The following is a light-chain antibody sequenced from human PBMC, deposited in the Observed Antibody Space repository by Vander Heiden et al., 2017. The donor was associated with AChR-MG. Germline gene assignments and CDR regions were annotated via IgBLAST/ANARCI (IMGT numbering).Light chain of an antibody. V-gene: IGKV3-15*01. CDR2: DAS. CDR3: QRYYEWLSFT. CDR1: QSIRTN. Sequence: DIVMTPSPATLSVSPGERATLSCRASQSIRTNLAWYQQRPGQAPRLLIYDASTRATGIPARFSGSGSGTEFALTISSLQSEDFAIYYCQRYYEWLSFTFGPGTKVDI. J-gene: IGKJ3*01.